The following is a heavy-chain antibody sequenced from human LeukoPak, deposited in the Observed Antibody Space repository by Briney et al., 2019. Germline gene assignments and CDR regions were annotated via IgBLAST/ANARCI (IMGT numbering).Heavy chain of an antibody. CDR1: GFTFSSYS. Sequence: GGSLRLSCAASGFTFSSYSMNWVRQAPGKGLEWVSSISSSSSYIYYADSVKGRFTISRDNAKNSLYLQMNSLRAEDTAVYYCTRPVVTTADFDYWGQGTLVTVSS. V-gene: IGHV3-21*01. D-gene: IGHD2-21*02. J-gene: IGHJ4*02. CDR2: ISSSSSYI. CDR3: TRPVVTTADFDY.